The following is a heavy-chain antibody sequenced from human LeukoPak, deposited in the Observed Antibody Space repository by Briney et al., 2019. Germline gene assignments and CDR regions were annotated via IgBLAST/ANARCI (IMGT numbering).Heavy chain of an antibody. V-gene: IGHV1-46*01. CDR1: GYTFTGYY. Sequence: GASVKVSCKASGYTFTGYYMHWVRQAPGQGLEWMGIINPSGGSTSYAQKFQGRVTMTEDTSTATVYMEVSSLSSDDTAVYYCATDMVGYCNGDGCYSGAYWGQGTLLSVSS. J-gene: IGHJ4*01. D-gene: IGHD2-15*01. CDR2: INPSGGST. CDR3: ATDMVGYCNGDGCYSGAY.